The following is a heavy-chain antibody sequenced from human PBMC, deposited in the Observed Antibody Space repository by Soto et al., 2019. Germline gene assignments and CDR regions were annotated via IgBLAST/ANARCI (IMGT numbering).Heavy chain of an antibody. D-gene: IGHD3-16*01. CDR2: IYYSGST. CDR1: GGSLSSSIYY. CDR3: ARQVRGYFDY. J-gene: IGHJ4*02. Sequence: PSETLSLTCTVSGGSLSSSIYYWGWIRQPPGKGLEWIGSIYYSGSTYYNPSLKSRVTISVDTSKNQFSLKLSSVTAADTAVYYCARQVRGYFDYWGQGTLVTVSS. V-gene: IGHV4-39*01.